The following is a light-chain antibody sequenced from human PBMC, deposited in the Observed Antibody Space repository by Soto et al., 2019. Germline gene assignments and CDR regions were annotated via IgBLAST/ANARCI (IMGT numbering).Light chain of an antibody. CDR1: QPISSY. CDR2: AAS. Sequence: IQMPQSPSSLSASVGDRVTITCRSTQPISSYLNWYQQRPGTAPKLLIYAASTLQTGVPSRFSGDRSGADYTLTITSLQXXXXATYFCQQSYYTPLTFGGGTKVEVK. CDR3: QQSYYTPLT. V-gene: IGKV1-39*01. J-gene: IGKJ4*01.